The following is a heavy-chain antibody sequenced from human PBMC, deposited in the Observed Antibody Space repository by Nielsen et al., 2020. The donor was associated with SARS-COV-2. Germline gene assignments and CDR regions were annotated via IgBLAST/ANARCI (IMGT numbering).Heavy chain of an antibody. Sequence: GGSLRLSCAASGFTFSSYAMSWVRQAPGKGLEWVSAISGSGGSTYYADSVKGRFTISRDNSKNTLYLQMNSLRAEDTAVYYCAKARLVLPAARRNYYYYGMDVWGQGTTVTVSS. J-gene: IGHJ6*02. CDR3: AKARLVLPAARRNYYYYGMDV. CDR1: GFTFSSYA. D-gene: IGHD2-2*01. V-gene: IGHV3-23*01. CDR2: ISGSGGST.